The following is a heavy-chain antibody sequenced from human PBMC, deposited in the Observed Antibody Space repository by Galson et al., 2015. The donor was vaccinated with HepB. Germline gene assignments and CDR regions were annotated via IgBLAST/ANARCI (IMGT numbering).Heavy chain of an antibody. D-gene: IGHD4-17*01. V-gene: IGHV3-64*01. CDR3: ARGKALGWPYTPVDY. CDR2: ISSNGGST. Sequence: SLRLSCAASGFTFSNYDMHWVRQAPGKGLEYVSAISSNGGSTDYANSVKGRFTISRDNSKNTLYLQMGSLRAEDMALYYCARGKALGWPYTPVDYWGQGTLVTVSS. J-gene: IGHJ4*02. CDR1: GFTFSNYD.